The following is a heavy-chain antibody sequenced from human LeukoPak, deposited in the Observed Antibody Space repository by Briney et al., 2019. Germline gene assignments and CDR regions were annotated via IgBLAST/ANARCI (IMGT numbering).Heavy chain of an antibody. D-gene: IGHD2-2*01. CDR1: GGSISSGGYY. J-gene: IGHJ4*02. CDR2: IYYSGST. V-gene: IGHV4-31*03. CDR3: ARDSSRPSLHRTFDY. Sequence: SQTLSLTRTVSGGSISSGGYYWSWIRQHPGKGLEWIGYIYYSGSTNYNPSLKSRVTMSVDTSKNQFSLKLSSVTAADTAVYYCARDSSRPSLHRTFDYWGQGTLVTVSS.